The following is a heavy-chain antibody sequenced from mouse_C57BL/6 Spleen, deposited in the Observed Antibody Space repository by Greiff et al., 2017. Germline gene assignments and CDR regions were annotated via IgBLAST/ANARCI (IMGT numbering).Heavy chain of an antibody. J-gene: IGHJ2*01. CDR3: ARAYCYGSSAYYFDY. V-gene: IGHV1-59*01. Sequence: QVQLQQPGAELVRPGTSVKLSCKASGYTFTSYWMHWVKQRPGQGLEWIGVIDPSDSYTNYNQKFKGKATLTVDTSSSTAYMQLSSLTSEDSAVYYCARAYCYGSSAYYFDYWGQGTTLTVSA. CDR2: IDPSDSYT. CDR1: GYTFTSYW. D-gene: IGHD1-1*01.